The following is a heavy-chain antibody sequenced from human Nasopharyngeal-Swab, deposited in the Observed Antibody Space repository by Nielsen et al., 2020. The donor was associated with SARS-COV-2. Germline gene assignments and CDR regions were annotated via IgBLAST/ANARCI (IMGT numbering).Heavy chain of an antibody. D-gene: IGHD7-27*01. CDR3: AREERPLGNWFDP. Sequence: WIPQPPGKGLEWIGYIYYSGSTYYNPSLKSRVTISVDTSKNQFSLKLSSVTAADTAVYYCAREERPLGNWFDPWGQGTLVTVSS. J-gene: IGHJ5*02. CDR2: IYYSGST. V-gene: IGHV4-31*02.